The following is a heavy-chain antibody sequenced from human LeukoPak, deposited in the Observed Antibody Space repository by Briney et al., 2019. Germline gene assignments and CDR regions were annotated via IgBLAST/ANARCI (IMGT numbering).Heavy chain of an antibody. D-gene: IGHD3-22*01. CDR3: ARYYDGSAYDDAFDI. V-gene: IGHV3-23*01. Sequence: GGSLRLSCAASGFTFRNYAMSWVRQAPGKGLEWVSVIDGGGGPTYYADSAKGRFTISRDNAKNSLYLQMDSLRAEDTAVYYCARYYDGSAYDDAFDIWGQGTMVTVSS. CDR1: GFTFRNYA. J-gene: IGHJ3*02. CDR2: IDGGGGPT.